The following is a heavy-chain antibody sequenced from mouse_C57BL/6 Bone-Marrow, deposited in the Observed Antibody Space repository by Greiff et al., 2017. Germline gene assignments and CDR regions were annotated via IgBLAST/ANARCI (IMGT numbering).Heavy chain of an antibody. CDR1: GFNIKDDY. Sequence: VQLKQSGAELVRPGASVKLSCTASGFNIKDDYMHWVKQRPEQGLEWIGWIDPENGDTEYASKFQGKATITADTSSNTAYLQLSSLTSEDTAVYYGTPTTVVAEDYAMDYWGQGTSVTVSS. CDR3: TPTTVVAEDYAMDY. J-gene: IGHJ4*01. V-gene: IGHV14-4*01. D-gene: IGHD1-1*01. CDR2: IDPENGDT.